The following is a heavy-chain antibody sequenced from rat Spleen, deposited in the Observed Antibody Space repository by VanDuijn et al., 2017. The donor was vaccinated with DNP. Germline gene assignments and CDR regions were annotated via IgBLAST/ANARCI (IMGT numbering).Heavy chain of an antibody. CDR3: SRRNYGNSLNWFVY. D-gene: IGHD1-11*01. CDR2: ISYEGSST. CDR1: GLTFSDYN. V-gene: IGHV5-7*01. J-gene: IGHJ3*01. Sequence: EVQLVESGGGLVQPGRSLKLSCAASGLTFSDYNMAWVRQAPKKGLEWVATISYEGSSTYYGDSVKGRFTISRDDSKSTLYLQMDSLRSEDTATYYCSRRNYGNSLNWFVYWGQGTLVTVSS.